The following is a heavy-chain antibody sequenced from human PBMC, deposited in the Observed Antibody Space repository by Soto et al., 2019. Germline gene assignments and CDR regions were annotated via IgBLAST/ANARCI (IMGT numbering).Heavy chain of an antibody. CDR3: ARDTQAYVWVNYHYEKNLDS. D-gene: IGHD3-16*02. V-gene: IGHV3-33*01. J-gene: IGHJ4*02. Sequence: QVQLVESGGGVVQPGRSLRLSCAASRFSFSSYAMHWVRQAPGKGLEWVAIIWYDGSIKYYADSVKGRFTISRDNSKNTLYLQRHTVCLQATAVYNSARDTQAYVWVNYHYEKNLDSWCQGTLVTVS. CDR1: RFSFSSYA. CDR2: IWYDGSIK.